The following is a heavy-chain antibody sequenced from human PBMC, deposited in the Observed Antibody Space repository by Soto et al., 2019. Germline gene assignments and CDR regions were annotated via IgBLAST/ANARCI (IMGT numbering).Heavy chain of an antibody. V-gene: IGHV4-59*01. CDR3: ARGGPSGWTYYFDY. D-gene: IGHD6-19*01. CDR2: IYYSGST. J-gene: IGHJ4*02. Sequence: TSETLSLTCTVSGGSISSYYWSWIQQPPGKGLEWIGYIYYSGSTDYNPSLKSRVTISVDTSKNQFSLKLSSVTAADTAVYYCARGGPSGWTYYFDYWGQGTLVTVSS. CDR1: GGSISSYY.